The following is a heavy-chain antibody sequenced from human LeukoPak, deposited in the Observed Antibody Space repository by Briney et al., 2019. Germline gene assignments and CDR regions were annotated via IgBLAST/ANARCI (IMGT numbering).Heavy chain of an antibody. V-gene: IGHV4-38-2*02. J-gene: IGHJ4*02. D-gene: IGHD5-24*01. Sequence: SETLSLTRTVSGYSISSGYYWGWIRQPPGKGLEWIGSIYHSGSTYYNPSLKSRVTISVDTFKNQFSLKLSSVTAADTAVYYCARARREMVDYWGQGTLVSVSS. CDR1: GYSISSGYY. CDR3: ARARREMVDY. CDR2: IYHSGST.